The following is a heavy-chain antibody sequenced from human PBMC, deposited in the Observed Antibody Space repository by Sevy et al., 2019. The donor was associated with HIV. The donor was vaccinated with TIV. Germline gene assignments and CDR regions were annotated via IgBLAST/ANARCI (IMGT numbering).Heavy chain of an antibody. Sequence: GGSLRLSCAASGFTFSSYGMHWVRQAPGKGLEWVAVIWYDGSNKYYADSVKGRFTISRDNSKNTLYLQMNSLRAEDTAVYYCARDGAYYSNYYYYGMDVWGQGTTVTVSS. D-gene: IGHD4-4*01. J-gene: IGHJ6*02. CDR3: ARDGAYYSNYYYYGMDV. V-gene: IGHV3-33*01. CDR1: GFTFSSYG. CDR2: IWYDGSNK.